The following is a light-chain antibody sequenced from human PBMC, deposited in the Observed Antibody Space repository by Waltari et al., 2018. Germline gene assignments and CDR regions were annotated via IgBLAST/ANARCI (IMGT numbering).Light chain of an antibody. CDR1: QSVGMS. Sequence: EILLTQSPGTLSLSPGERATLSCRAGQSVGMSLAWYQQKPGQPPRLLIYGSSNRATGTPDRFSGGGSGTDFSLTISRLEPEDVAVYYCQHYVSLPVTFGQGTKVEIK. CDR3: QHYVSLPVT. CDR2: GSS. V-gene: IGKV3-20*01. J-gene: IGKJ1*01.